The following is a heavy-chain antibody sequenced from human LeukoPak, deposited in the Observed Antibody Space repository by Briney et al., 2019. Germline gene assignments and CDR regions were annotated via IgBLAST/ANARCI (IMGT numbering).Heavy chain of an antibody. J-gene: IGHJ5*02. D-gene: IGHD7-27*01. CDR2: ISSSGNNK. Sequence: GGSLRLSCAVSGVTFSTYNMNWVRQAPGGGPQWVSYISSSGNNKYYADSVRGRFTISRDTAKNSLYLQMNSLRDEYTAVYCCARETGDKDRGRVANWFDPWGQGTLVTVSS. CDR1: GVTFSTYN. CDR3: ARETGDKDRGRVANWFDP. V-gene: IGHV3-48*02.